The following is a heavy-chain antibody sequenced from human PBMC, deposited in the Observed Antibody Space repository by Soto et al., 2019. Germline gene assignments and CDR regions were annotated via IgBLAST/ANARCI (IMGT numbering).Heavy chain of an antibody. J-gene: IGHJ6*02. CDR2: ISYDGSNK. D-gene: IGHD6-19*01. CDR1: GFTFSSYG. V-gene: IGHV3-30*18. CDR3: AKDHKWLAPWYYYGMDV. Sequence: PGGSLRLSCAASGFTFSSYGMHWVRQAPGKGLEWVAVISYDGSNKYYADSVKGRFTISRDNSKNTLYLQMNSLRAEDTAVYYRAKDHKWLAPWYYYGMDVWGQGTTVTVSS.